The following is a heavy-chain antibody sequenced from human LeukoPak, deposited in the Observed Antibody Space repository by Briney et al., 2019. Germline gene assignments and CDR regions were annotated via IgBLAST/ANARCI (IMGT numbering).Heavy chain of an antibody. V-gene: IGHV3-21*01. D-gene: IGHD5-18*01. CDR1: GFTFSSYS. CDR3: AREVAAMAHSFDY. CDR2: ISSSSSSYI. J-gene: IGHJ4*02. Sequence: GGSLRLSCAASGFTFSSYSMNWVRQAPGKGLEWVSSISSSSSSYIYYADSVKGRFTISRDNAKNSLYLQMNSLRAEDTAVYYCAREVAAMAHSFDYWGQGTLVTVSS.